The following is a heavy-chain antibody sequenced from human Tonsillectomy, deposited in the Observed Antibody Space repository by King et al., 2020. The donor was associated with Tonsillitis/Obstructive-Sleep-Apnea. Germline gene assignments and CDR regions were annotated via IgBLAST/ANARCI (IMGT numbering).Heavy chain of an antibody. V-gene: IGHV1-18*01. CDR2: ISAYNGNT. J-gene: IGHJ5*02. CDR1: GYTFTSYG. Sequence: VQLVESGAEVKKPGASVKVSCKASGYTFTSYGISWVRQAPGQGLEWMGWISAYNGNTNYAQKLQGRVTMTTDTSTSTAYMELRSLRSDDTAVYYYARDSGVYDFPNWCDPWGQGTLVTVSS. CDR3: ARDSGVYDFPNWCDP. D-gene: IGHD3-3*01.